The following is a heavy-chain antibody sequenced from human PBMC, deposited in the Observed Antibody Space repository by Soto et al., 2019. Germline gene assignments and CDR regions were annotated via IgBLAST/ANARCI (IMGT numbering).Heavy chain of an antibody. CDR2: INPNSGGT. D-gene: IGHD1-7*01. V-gene: IGHV1-2*04. CDR1: GYTFTVDD. J-gene: IGHJ3*02. CDR3: ARYLGNYDAFDI. Sequence: SEKVSCTASGYTFTVDDMPRVLQAPGQGLEWMGWINPNSGGTNYAQKFQGWVTMTRDTSISTAYMELSRLRSDDTAVYYCARYLGNYDAFDIWGQGTMVAVSS.